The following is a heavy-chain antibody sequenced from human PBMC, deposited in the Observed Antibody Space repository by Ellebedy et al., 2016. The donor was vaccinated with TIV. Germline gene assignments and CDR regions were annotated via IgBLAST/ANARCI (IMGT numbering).Heavy chain of an antibody. V-gene: IGHV3-23*01. J-gene: IGHJ3*02. CDR2: ITDDGRTT. D-gene: IGHD5-24*01. Sequence: ESLKISXVASGFTFDNYAMGWVRQAPGRGPEWVSTITDDGRTTWYADSVKGRFTISRDNSRSSLSLQMNSLRAEDTAPYYCVGDPNYPNDVFDSWGQGTMVAVSS. CDR1: GFTFDNYA. CDR3: VGDPNYPNDVFDS.